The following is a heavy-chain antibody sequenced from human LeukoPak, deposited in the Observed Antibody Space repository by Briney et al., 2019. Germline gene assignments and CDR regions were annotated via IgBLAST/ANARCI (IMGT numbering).Heavy chain of an antibody. Sequence: SETLSLTCSASGYSISSGYHWAWFRQTPGKRLEWLGSIYQDGSTYDNLSLKSRVTLSVDTSKNQFSLKMKTVTVADTAVYYCARSEIDDYSRYWGQGTLVLVSS. CDR3: ARSEIDDYSRY. CDR1: GYSISSGYH. J-gene: IGHJ4*02. V-gene: IGHV4-38-2*02. D-gene: IGHD3-16*01. CDR2: IYQDGST.